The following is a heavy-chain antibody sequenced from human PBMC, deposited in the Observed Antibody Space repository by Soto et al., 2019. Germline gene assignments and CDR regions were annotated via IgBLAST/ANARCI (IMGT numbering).Heavy chain of an antibody. Sequence: SVKVSCKASGGTFSSYAISWVRQAPGQGLEWMGGIIPIFGTANYAQKFQGRVTITADKSTSTAYMELSSLRSEDTAVYYCAREDSSSSGFDYWGQGTLVTVSS. CDR2: IIPIFGTA. J-gene: IGHJ4*02. V-gene: IGHV1-69*06. CDR1: GGTFSSYA. CDR3: AREDSSSSGFDY. D-gene: IGHD6-6*01.